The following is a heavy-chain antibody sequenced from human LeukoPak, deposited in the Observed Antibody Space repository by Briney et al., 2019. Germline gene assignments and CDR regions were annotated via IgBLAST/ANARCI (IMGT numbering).Heavy chain of an antibody. J-gene: IGHJ4*02. D-gene: IGHD1-26*01. CDR2: ISSSGSTI. CDR1: GFTFSSYE. CDR3: ARGVGPYYFDY. Sequence: GGSLRLSCAASGFTFSSYEMNWVRQAPGKGLEWVSYISSSGSTIYYADSVKGRFTISRDNSKNTLYLQMNSLRAEDTAVYYCARGVGPYYFDYWGQGTLVTVSS. V-gene: IGHV3-48*03.